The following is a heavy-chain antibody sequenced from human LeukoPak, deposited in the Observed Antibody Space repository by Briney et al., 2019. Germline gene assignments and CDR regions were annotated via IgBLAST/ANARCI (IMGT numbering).Heavy chain of an antibody. D-gene: IGHD1-1*01. Sequence: GGSLRLSCAASGFTFSDSYMSWIRQTPGKGLECIAYISSSGYSIYHADSVKGRFTISRDNSKNTLYLQMNSLRAEDTAAYYCAKVKNDEGLDYYYMDVWGKGTTVTVSS. V-gene: IGHV3-11*01. CDR2: ISSSGYSI. CDR1: GFTFSDSY. J-gene: IGHJ6*03. CDR3: AKVKNDEGLDYYYMDV.